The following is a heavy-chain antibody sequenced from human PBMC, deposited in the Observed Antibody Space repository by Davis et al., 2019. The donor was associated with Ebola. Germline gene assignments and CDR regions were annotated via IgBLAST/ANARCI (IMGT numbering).Heavy chain of an antibody. Sequence: PGGFLRLSCTASGFTSGCCAMNWVRQAPGKGLEWVSGIGSSSNGRHYADSVKGRFTISRDDSKNTVYLQMNNLRAEDTAVYYCAKDLLWWSASDVWGQGTTVTVSS. V-gene: IGHV3-23*05. CDR2: IGSSSNGR. J-gene: IGHJ6*02. CDR1: GFTSGCCA. CDR3: AKDLLWWSASDV. D-gene: IGHD2-21*01.